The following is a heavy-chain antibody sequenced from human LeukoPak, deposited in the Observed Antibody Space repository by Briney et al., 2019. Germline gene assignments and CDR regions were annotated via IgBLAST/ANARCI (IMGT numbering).Heavy chain of an antibody. CDR1: GFTVGSNH. J-gene: IGHJ4*02. V-gene: IGHV3-66*01. Sequence: QTGGSLRLSCAASGFTVGSNHMSWVRQAPGQGLEWVSVIYIGGTIYYADSVKGRFTISRDNSQNTVYLEMHSLRAEDTAVYYCARDGENYYYDYWGQGTLVTVST. CDR2: IYIGGTI. CDR3: ARDGENYYYDY. D-gene: IGHD7-27*01.